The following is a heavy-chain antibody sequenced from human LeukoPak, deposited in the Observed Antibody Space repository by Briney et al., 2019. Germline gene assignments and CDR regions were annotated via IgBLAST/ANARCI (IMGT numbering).Heavy chain of an antibody. V-gene: IGHV3-9*01. D-gene: IGHD6-19*01. CDR3: AKDISPGYSSGWTADY. CDR1: GFTFDDYA. Sequence: GRSLRLSCAASGFTFDDYAMHWVRQAPGKGLEWVSGISWNSGSIGYADSVKGQFTISRDNAKNSLYLQMNSLRAEDTALYYCAKDISPGYSSGWTADYWGQGTLVTVSS. CDR2: ISWNSGSI. J-gene: IGHJ4*02.